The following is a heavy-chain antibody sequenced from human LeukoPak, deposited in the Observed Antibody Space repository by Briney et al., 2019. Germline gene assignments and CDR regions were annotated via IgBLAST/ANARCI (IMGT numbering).Heavy chain of an antibody. CDR2: ISSSGSTI. CDR1: GFTFSDYY. V-gene: IGHV3-11*01. D-gene: IGHD1-26*01. CDR3: ARDRWELLTPFDP. Sequence: PGGSLRLSRAASGFTFSDYYMSWIRQAPGKGLEWVSYISSSGSTIYYADSVKGRFTISRDNAKNSLYLQMNSLRAEDTAVYYCARDRWELLTPFDPWGQGTLVTVSS. J-gene: IGHJ5*02.